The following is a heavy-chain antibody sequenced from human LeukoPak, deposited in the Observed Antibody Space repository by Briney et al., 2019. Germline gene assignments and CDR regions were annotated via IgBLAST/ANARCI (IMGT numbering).Heavy chain of an antibody. V-gene: IGHV3-48*01. D-gene: IGHD4/OR15-4a*01. CDR2: ISSSSSTI. CDR3: ARETHQTTMAWDY. CDR1: GFTFSSYS. J-gene: IGHJ4*02. Sequence: GGSLRLSCAASGFTFSSYSMNWVRQAPGKGLEWVSYISSSSSTIYYADSVKGRFTISRDNAKNSLYLQMNSLRAEDTAVYYCARETHQTTMAWDYWGQGTLVTVSS.